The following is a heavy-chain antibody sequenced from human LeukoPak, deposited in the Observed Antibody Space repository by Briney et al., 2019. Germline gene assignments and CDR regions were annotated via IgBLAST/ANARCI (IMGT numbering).Heavy chain of an antibody. CDR1: SFTFSSYN. D-gene: IGHD3-10*01. CDR2: ISSSGSYI. V-gene: IGHV3-21*01. Sequence: PGGSLRLSCAASSFTFSSYNMNWVRQAPGKGLEWVSSISSSGSYIYYRDSVKGRFTISRDNAENSLYLQMNSLRAEDTAVYYCARDGPGLLWFGARGVYYGMDVWGQGTTVTVSS. J-gene: IGHJ6*02. CDR3: ARDGPGLLWFGARGVYYGMDV.